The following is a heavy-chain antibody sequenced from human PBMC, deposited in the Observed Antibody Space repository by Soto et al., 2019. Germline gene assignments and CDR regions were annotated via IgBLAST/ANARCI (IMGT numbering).Heavy chain of an antibody. CDR2: IYPGDSDA. D-gene: IGHD3-16*01. V-gene: IGHV5-51*01. J-gene: IGHJ4*02. Sequence: PGESLKISWKGSGYSFSTHWVGWVRQMTGKGLEWMGIIYPGDSDARYSPSFKGQVTISVDESTTTAFLQWSSLKASDTAMYFCARSQFDYVWRTSGYFGSWGQGTLVAVSS. CDR3: ARSQFDYVWRTSGYFGS. CDR1: GYSFSTHW.